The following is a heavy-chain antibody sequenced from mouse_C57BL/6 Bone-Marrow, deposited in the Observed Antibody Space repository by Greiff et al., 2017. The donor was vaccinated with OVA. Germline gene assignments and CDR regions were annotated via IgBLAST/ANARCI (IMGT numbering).Heavy chain of an antibody. Sequence: QVQPQESGPGPVAPSQSLSITCTVSGFPLPCLAISRVRPPPGKGPEWLGVIWTGGGTNYHSAHKSRLSISKDNSKGQVFLNMNRLQTDDTARYYCARNYDYSRYAVGSTGNFDVWGTGTTVTVSS. CDR2: IWTGGGT. D-gene: IGHD2-5*01. CDR1: GFPLPCLA. J-gene: IGHJ1*03. CDR3: ARNYDYSRYAVGSTGNFDV. V-gene: IGHV2-9-1*01.